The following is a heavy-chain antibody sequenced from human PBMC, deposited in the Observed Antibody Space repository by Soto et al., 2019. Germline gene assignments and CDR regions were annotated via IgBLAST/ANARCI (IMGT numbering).Heavy chain of an antibody. D-gene: IGHD1-26*01. CDR2: ISAYNGNT. CDR3: ARDQNRPLDGRDGSDF. Sequence: SPQQATGQGLEWMGWISAYNGNTNYAQKLQGRVTMTTDTSTSTAYMELRSLRSDDTAVYYCARDQNRPLDGRDGSDFLGQGTLVTVSS. J-gene: IGHJ4*02. V-gene: IGHV1-18*01.